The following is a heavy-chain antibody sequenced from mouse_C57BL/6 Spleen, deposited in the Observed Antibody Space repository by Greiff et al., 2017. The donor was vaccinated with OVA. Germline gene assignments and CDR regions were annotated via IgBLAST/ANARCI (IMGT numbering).Heavy chain of an antibody. CDR2: IYPGDGDT. V-gene: IGHV1-82*01. J-gene: IGHJ2*01. Sequence: QVQLKQSGPELVKPGASVKISCKASGYAFSSSWMNWVKQRPGKGLEWIGRIYPGDGDTNYNGKFKGKATLTADKSSSTAYMQLSSLTSEDSAVYFCASGEGYYFDYWGQGTTLTVSS. CDR3: ASGEGYYFDY. CDR1: GYAFSSSW.